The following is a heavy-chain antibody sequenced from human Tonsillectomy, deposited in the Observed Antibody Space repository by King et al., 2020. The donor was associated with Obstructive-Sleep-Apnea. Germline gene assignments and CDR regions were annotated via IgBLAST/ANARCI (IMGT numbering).Heavy chain of an antibody. Sequence: QLQESGPGLVKPSETLSLTCTVSGGSISSYYWSWIRQPPGKGLEWIGYIYYSGGTNYNPSLKSRVTISVDTSKNQFSLKLSSVTAADTAVYYCARGGLPSRDYWGQGTLVTVSS. CDR2: IYYSGGT. D-gene: IGHD2-15*01. CDR1: GGSISSYY. V-gene: IGHV4-59*01. CDR3: ARGGLPSRDY. J-gene: IGHJ4*02.